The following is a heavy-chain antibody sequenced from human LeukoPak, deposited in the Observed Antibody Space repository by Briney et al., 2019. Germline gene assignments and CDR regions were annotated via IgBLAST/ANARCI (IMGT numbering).Heavy chain of an antibody. D-gene: IGHD6-13*01. CDR1: GGSISSNY. CDR2: LYFSGNT. J-gene: IGHJ4*02. CDR3: ARLYSGSRYQFDY. V-gene: IGHV4-59*08. Sequence: KASETLSLTCTVSGGSISSNYWSWIRQPPGKGLEWIGYLYFSGNTNYNPSLKSRVTISVDTSKNQFSLKLNSVTAADTAVYYCARLYSGSRYQFDYWGQGTLVTVSS.